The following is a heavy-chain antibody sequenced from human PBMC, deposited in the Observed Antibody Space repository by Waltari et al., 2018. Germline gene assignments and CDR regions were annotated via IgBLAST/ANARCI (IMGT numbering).Heavy chain of an antibody. Sequence: EVQLVQSGAEVKKPGESLKISCKGSGYSFSGYWIGWVRQMPGKGLEWMGIIYPGDSKSRYSPSFQGQVTISADKSISTAYLQWSSLKASDTAMYYCARFSGPQLARNWFDPWGQGTLVTVSS. CDR3: ARFSGPQLARNWFDP. CDR2: IYPGDSKS. CDR1: GYSFSGYW. D-gene: IGHD1-1*01. V-gene: IGHV5-51*01. J-gene: IGHJ5*02.